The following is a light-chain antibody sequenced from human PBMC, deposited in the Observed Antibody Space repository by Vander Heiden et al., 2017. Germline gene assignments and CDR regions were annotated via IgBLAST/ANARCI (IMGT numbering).Light chain of an antibody. V-gene: IGLV1-51*01. CDR3: ETWDSSLSAPV. Sequence: QPVLTQPPSVSAAPRQKVTISCSGSNSNIGNNSVSCYQQLPGTAPKLLIYDNNKRPSGIPDRFSGSKSGTSATLGIAGLQTGDEADYYCETWDSSLSAPVFGGGTKLTVL. CDR2: DNN. J-gene: IGLJ2*01. CDR1: NSNIGNNS.